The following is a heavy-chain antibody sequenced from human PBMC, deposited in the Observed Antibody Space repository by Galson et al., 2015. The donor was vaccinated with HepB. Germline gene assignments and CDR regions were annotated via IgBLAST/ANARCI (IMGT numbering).Heavy chain of an antibody. CDR3: AKANYPGYCSGERSGNCFPLYNFDC. J-gene: IGHJ4*02. V-gene: IGHV3-23*01. Sequence: SLRLSCAASGFTFSNYALNWVRQGPGKRLEWVAAISGSGATTYYAESVEGRFTISRDNSKNTLHLEMNSLRADDTAVYYCAKANYPGYCSGERSGNCFPLYNFDCWGQGTLVTVSS. D-gene: IGHD2-15*01. CDR1: GFTFSNYA. CDR2: ISGSGATT.